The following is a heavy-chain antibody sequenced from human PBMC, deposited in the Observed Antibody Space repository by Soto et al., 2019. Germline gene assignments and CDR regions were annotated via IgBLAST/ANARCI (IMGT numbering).Heavy chain of an antibody. J-gene: IGHJ6*03. V-gene: IGHV4-59*01. CDR1: GGSINSYF. Sequence: SETLSLTCTVSGGSINSYFWSWIRQAPGKGLEWIGYIHYSGNTKYNPSLKSRVTISIDTSKNQFSLKLSSVTAADTAVYYCARLGFWSLGAYYYYLDVWGKGTTVTVSS. D-gene: IGHD3-3*01. CDR2: IHYSGNT. CDR3: ARLGFWSLGAYYYYLDV.